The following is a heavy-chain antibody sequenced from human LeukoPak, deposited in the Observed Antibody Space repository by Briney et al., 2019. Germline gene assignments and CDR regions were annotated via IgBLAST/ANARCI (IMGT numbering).Heavy chain of an antibody. CDR2: ISVSGIT. D-gene: IGHD2-15*01. V-gene: IGHV3-23*01. Sequence: PGGSVRLSCVASGLTFSSNSMSWVRQPPGMGLEWVSGISVSGITVYADSVKGRLTISRDNSKNTLYLQMINLRAEDTALYYCAKGFSVRGRFDPWGQGTQVTVSS. CDR3: AKGFSVRGRFDP. CDR1: GLTFSSNS. J-gene: IGHJ5*02.